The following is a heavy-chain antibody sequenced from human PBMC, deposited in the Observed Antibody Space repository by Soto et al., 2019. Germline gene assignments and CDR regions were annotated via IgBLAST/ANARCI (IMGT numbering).Heavy chain of an antibody. D-gene: IGHD3-16*02. CDR2: ISGSGGST. J-gene: IGHJ6*02. Sequence: EVQLLESGGGLVQPGGSLRLSCAASGFTFSSYAMSWVRQAPGKGLEWVSAISGSGGSTYYADSVKGRFTISRDNSKNTLYLQMNSLRAEDTAVYYCAKEWTLRDYVWGSYRPSHGMDVWGQGTTVTVSS. CDR3: AKEWTLRDYVWGSYRPSHGMDV. V-gene: IGHV3-23*01. CDR1: GFTFSSYA.